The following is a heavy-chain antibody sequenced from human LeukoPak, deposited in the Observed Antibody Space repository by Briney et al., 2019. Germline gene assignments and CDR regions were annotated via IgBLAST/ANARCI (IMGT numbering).Heavy chain of an antibody. V-gene: IGHV4-39*01. J-gene: IGHJ4*02. D-gene: IGHD3-22*01. CDR3: ATHYYDSSGYYPWYFDY. Sequence: WETLSLTCTVSGGSISSSSYYWGWIRQPPGKGLEWIGSIYYSGYTYYNPSLKSRVTISVDTSKNQFSLKLSSVTAAGTAVYYCATHYYDSSGYYPWYFDYWGQGTLVTVSS. CDR2: IYYSGYT. CDR1: GGSISSSSYY.